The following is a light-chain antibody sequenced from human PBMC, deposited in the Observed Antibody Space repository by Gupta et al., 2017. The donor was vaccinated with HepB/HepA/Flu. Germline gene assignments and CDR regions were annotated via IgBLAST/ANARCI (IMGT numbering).Light chain of an antibody. CDR2: EAS. Sequence: EIVLTQSPATLSLSPGERATLSCRASQSISSYLAWYQQRPGQAPRLLIYEASNRATGIPARFSGSGSGTDFTLIISSLEPEDFAVYYCQQRSNWPLTFGGGTKVEIK. J-gene: IGKJ4*01. CDR3: QQRSNWPLT. CDR1: QSISSY. V-gene: IGKV3-11*01.